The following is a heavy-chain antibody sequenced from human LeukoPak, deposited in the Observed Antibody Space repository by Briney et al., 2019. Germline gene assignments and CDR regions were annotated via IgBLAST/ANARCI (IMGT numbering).Heavy chain of an antibody. Sequence: PSETLSLTCTVSGGSISSGSYYWSWIRQPAGKGLEWIGRIYTSGSTNYNPSLKSRVTISVDTSKNQFSLKLSSVTAADTAVYYCASGGYSYGQNWFDPWGQGTLVTVSS. V-gene: IGHV4-61*02. CDR3: ASGGYSYGQNWFDP. CDR2: IYTSGST. CDR1: GGSISSGSYY. J-gene: IGHJ5*02. D-gene: IGHD5-18*01.